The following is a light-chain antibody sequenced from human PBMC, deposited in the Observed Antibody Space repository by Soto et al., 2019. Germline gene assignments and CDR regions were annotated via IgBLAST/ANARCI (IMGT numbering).Light chain of an antibody. CDR3: SSYTSSIPFV. CDR1: SSDVGGYNY. CDR2: DVS. J-gene: IGLJ1*01. Sequence: QSVLTQPASVSGSPGQSIAISCTGTSSDVGGYNYVSWYQQHPNKAPKLLIYDVSYRPPGVSNRFSGSKSGNTASLTISGLQAEDEADYYCSSYTSSIPFVFGTGTKVTVL. V-gene: IGLV2-14*03.